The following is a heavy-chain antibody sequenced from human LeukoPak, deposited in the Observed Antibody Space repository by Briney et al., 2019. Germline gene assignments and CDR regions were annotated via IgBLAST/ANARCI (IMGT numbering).Heavy chain of an antibody. CDR1: QFSISHLW. CDR2: IKADGSEK. V-gene: IGHV3-7*01. Sequence: GGSLRLSCTAASQFSISHLWMNWVRQAPGKGLEWVANIKADGSEKYYVDSVKGRFTISRDNAKNSLYLQMDSLRAEDTAVYYCMRGHSAVAWGQGNLVTVSS. J-gene: IGHJ5*02. D-gene: IGHD2-15*01. CDR3: MRGHSAVA.